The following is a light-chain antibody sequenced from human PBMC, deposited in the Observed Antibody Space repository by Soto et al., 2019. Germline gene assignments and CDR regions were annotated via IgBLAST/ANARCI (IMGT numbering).Light chain of an antibody. Sequence: AIQLTQSPSSLSASVGDRVTITCRASQGINTFLAWYQQKAGKAPKLLIYDASSLESGVPSRFSGSGSGTEFTLTISRLRPDDVATYYCLQYSSHSWTFGQGTKV. CDR2: DAS. V-gene: IGKV1-13*02. J-gene: IGKJ1*01. CDR1: QGINTF. CDR3: LQYSSHSWT.